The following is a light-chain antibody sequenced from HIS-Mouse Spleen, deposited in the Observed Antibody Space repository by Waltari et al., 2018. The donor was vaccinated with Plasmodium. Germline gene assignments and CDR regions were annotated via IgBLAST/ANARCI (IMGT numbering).Light chain of an antibody. CDR1: QDISNY. V-gene: IGKV1-33*01. Sequence: LSASVVDRVTITCQASQDISNYLNWYQQKPGKAPKLLIYDASNLETGVPSRFSGSGSGTDFTFTISSLQPEDIATYYCQQYDNLPPLFTFGPGTKVDIK. J-gene: IGKJ3*01. CDR3: QQYDNLPPLFT. CDR2: DAS.